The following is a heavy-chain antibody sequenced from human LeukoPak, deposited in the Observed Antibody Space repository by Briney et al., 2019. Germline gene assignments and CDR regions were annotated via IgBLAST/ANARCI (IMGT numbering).Heavy chain of an antibody. CDR2: IRSSSSYI. CDR3: ARELRYFDWLLPHYYYYYGMDV. Sequence: PGGSLRLSCAASGFTFSSYSMNWVRQAPGKGLEWVSFIRSSSSYIYYADSVKGRFTISRDNAKNSLYLQMNSLRVEDTAVYYCARELRYFDWLLPHYYYYYGMDVWGQGTTVTVSS. V-gene: IGHV3-21*01. J-gene: IGHJ6*02. D-gene: IGHD3-9*01. CDR1: GFTFSSYS.